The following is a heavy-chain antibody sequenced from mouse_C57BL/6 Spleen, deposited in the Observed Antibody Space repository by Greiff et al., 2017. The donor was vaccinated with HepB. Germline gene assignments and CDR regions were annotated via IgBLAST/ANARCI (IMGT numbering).Heavy chain of an antibody. CDR2: ISDGGSYT. V-gene: IGHV5-4*01. J-gene: IGHJ4*01. Sequence: EVQVVESGGGLVKPGGSLKLSCAASGFTFSSYAMSWVRQTPEKRLEWVATISDGGSYTYYPDNVKGRFTISRDNAKNNLYLQMSHLKSEDTAMYYCARNYGNLYYYAMDYWGQGTSVTVSS. D-gene: IGHD2-1*01. CDR1: GFTFSSYA. CDR3: ARNYGNLYYYAMDY.